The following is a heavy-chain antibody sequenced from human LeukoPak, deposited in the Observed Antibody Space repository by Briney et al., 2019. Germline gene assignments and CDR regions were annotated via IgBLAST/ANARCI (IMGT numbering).Heavy chain of an antibody. CDR1: GGSISSYY. CDR3: ASDGVSAAAGSFDL. V-gene: IGHV4-59*01. Sequence: SETLSLTCTVSGGSISSYYWSWIRQPPGKGLEWIGYIYYSGSTNYNPSLKSRVTISVDTSKSQFSLKLSSVTAADTAVYYCASDGVSAAAGSFDLWGRGTLVTVSS. CDR2: IYYSGST. J-gene: IGHJ2*01. D-gene: IGHD6-13*01.